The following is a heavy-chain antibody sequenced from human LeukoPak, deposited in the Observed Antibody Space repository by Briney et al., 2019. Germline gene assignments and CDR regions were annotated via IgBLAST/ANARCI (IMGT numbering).Heavy chain of an antibody. V-gene: IGHV4-34*01. CDR2: INHSGST. CDR1: GGSFSGYY. CDR3: ASSRGGPSRPPGAY. D-gene: IGHD3-16*01. J-gene: IGHJ4*02. Sequence: SETLSLTCAVYGGSFSGYYWSWIRQPPGKGLEWIGEINHSGSTNYNPSLKSRVTISVDTSKNQFSLKLSSVTAADTAVYYCASSRGGPSRPPGAYWGQGTLVTVSS.